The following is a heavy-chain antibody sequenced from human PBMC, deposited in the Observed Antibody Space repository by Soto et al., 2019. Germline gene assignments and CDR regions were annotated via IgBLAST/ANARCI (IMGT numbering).Heavy chain of an antibody. D-gene: IGHD1-1*01. V-gene: IGHV1-8*01. CDR2: MNPNSGST. CDR1: GYSFTTYD. J-gene: IGHJ4*02. CDR3: YDLDY. Sequence: QVQLVQSGAEVKKPGASVKVSCKASGYSFTTYDINWVRQAAGQGLEWMGWMNPNSGSTGSAEKFQDRISMTRDTSKSTAYMELSSLRYEDTAVYYCYDLDYCCQGTLVTVSS.